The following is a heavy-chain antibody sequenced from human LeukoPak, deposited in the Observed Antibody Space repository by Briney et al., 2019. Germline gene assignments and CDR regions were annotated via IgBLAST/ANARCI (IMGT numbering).Heavy chain of an antibody. CDR1: GDSISSYY. D-gene: IGHD5-24*01. CDR3: ARHVTISGPYDASDI. J-gene: IGHJ3*02. CDR2: IYYSGGT. V-gene: IGHV4-59*08. Sequence: SETLSLTCTVSGDSISSYYWSWIRQPPGKGLEWIGYIYYSGGTDYNPSLKSRVTISVDTSKNQFSLKLRSVTAADTAVYYCARHVTISGPYDASDIWGQGTMVSVST.